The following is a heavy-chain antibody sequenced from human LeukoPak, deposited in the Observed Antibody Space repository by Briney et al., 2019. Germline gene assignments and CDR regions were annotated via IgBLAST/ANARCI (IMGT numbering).Heavy chain of an antibody. CDR2: ISESGGIT. CDR1: GFTFSTHA. J-gene: IGHJ4*02. Sequence: GGSLRLSCAASGFTFSTHAMSWARQAPGKGLEWVSAISESGGITYYADSLKGRFAISRDNSKNTLYLQMNSLRAEDTAVYYCASQRSLYTKSWQWDYWGQGTLVTVSS. D-gene: IGHD3-16*01. V-gene: IGHV3-23*01. CDR3: ASQRSLYTKSWQWDY.